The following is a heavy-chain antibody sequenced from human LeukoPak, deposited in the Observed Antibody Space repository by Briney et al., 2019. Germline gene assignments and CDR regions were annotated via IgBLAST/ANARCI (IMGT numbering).Heavy chain of an antibody. CDR1: GFTFSSYS. J-gene: IGHJ4*02. CDR2: ISSSSSTI. V-gene: IGHV3-48*04. Sequence: PGGSLRLSCAASGFTFSSYSMNWVRQAPGKGLEWVSYISSSSSTIYYADSVKGRFTISRDNAKNSLYLQMNSLRAEDTAVYYCATQRGPYYFDYWGQGTLVTVSS. CDR3: ATQRGPYYFDY.